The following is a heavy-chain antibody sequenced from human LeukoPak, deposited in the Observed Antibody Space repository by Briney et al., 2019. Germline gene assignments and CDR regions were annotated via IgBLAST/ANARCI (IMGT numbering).Heavy chain of an antibody. CDR2: IYTSGST. D-gene: IGHD3-16*02. CDR1: GGPISRYY. V-gene: IGHV4-4*07. Sequence: SETLSLTCTVSGGPISRYYWSWIRQPAGKGLEWIGRIYTSGSTNYNPSLKSRVTMSVDTSKNQFSLKLSSVTAADTAVYYCVGDYVWGSYRFRDYWGQGTLVTVSS. J-gene: IGHJ4*02. CDR3: VGDYVWGSYRFRDY.